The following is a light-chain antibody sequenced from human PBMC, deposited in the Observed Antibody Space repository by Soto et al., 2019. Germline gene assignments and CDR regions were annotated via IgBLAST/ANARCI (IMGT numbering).Light chain of an antibody. V-gene: IGLV2-14*01. J-gene: IGLJ3*02. Sequence: QSALTQPASVSGSPGQSITISCTGTSSDVGGYNYVSCYQQHPGKAPKLMIYEVSNRPSGVSNRFSGSKSGNTASLTISGLHAEDEADYYCSSYTSSSTLLVFGGGTKLTVL. CDR2: EVS. CDR1: SSDVGGYNY. CDR3: SSYTSSSTLLV.